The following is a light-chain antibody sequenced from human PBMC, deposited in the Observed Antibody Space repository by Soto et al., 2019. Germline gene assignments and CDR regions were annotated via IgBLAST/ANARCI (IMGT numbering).Light chain of an antibody. V-gene: IGLV2-14*03. CDR3: SSFTTSTTYV. Sequence: QSVLTQPASVSGSPGQSITISCTGTSSDVGGYNSVSWYQQHPGKAPKLIIFDVRRRPSGVSDRFSGSTSANTASLTISGLQAEDEADYYCSSFTTSTTYVFGTGTKVTVL. CDR2: DVR. J-gene: IGLJ1*01. CDR1: SSDVGGYNS.